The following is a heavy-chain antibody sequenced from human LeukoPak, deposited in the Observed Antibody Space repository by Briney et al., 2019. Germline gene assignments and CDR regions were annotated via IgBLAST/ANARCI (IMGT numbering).Heavy chain of an antibody. Sequence: GGSLRLSCAASGFTFSSYAMHWVRQAPGKGLEWVAVISYDGGNKYYADSVKGRFTISRDNSKNTLYLQMNSLRAEDTAVYYCARDSAPYGYNQFNWFDPWGQGTLVTVSS. CDR3: ARDSAPYGYNQFNWFDP. CDR2: ISYDGGNK. CDR1: GFTFSSYA. V-gene: IGHV3-30*04. D-gene: IGHD5-24*01. J-gene: IGHJ5*02.